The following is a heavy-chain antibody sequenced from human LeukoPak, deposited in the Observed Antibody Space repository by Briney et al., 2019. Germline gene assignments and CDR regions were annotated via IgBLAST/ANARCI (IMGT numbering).Heavy chain of an antibody. CDR2: VFYSGNT. J-gene: IGHJ5*02. CDR1: GGSMSPYY. V-gene: IGHV4-59*01. Sequence: SETLSLTCTVSGGSMSPYYWNWTRQAPGRGLEWIGYVFYSGNTYYNPSLRGRVTISIDTSKSQFSLNLSSVTAADTAVYFCAKGTRFDPWGQGTLVTVSS. CDR3: AKGTRFDP. D-gene: IGHD1-7*01.